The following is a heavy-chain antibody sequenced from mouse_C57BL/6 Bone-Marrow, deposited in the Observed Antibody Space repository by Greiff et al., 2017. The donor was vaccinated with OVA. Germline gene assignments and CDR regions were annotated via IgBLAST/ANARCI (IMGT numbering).Heavy chain of an antibody. D-gene: IGHD1-1*01. CDR2: ISYSGST. Sequence: VQLKESGPGLAKPSQTLSLTCSVTGYSITSDYWNWIRKFPGNKLEYMGYISYSGSTYYNPSLKSRISITRDTSKNQYYLQLNSVTTEDTATYYCARYPYYYGSSPYWYFDVWGTGTTVTVSS. CDR3: ARYPYYYGSSPYWYFDV. CDR1: GYSITSDY. V-gene: IGHV3-8*01. J-gene: IGHJ1*03.